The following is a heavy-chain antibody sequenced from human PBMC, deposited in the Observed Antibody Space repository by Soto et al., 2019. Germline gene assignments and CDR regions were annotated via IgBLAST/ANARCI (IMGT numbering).Heavy chain of an antibody. CDR2: IIPIFGTA. CDR3: AREDKVVVTATEYYYYGMDV. J-gene: IGHJ6*02. D-gene: IGHD2-21*02. Sequence: QVQLVQSGAEVKKPGSSVKVSCKASGGTFSSYAISWVRQAPGQGLEWMGGIIPIFGTANYAQKFQGRVTITADESTSTAYMELSSLSSEDTAVYYCAREDKVVVTATEYYYYGMDVWGQGTTVTASS. CDR1: GGTFSSYA. V-gene: IGHV1-69*01.